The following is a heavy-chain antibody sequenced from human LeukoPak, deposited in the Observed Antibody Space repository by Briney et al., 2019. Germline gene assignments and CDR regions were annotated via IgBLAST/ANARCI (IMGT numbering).Heavy chain of an antibody. J-gene: IGHJ3*02. V-gene: IGHV3-23*01. CDR2: ISGSGGST. CDR3: AKDLSRWSQYQADAFDI. D-gene: IGHD6-13*01. Sequence: GGSLRLSCAASGFTFSSYAMSWVRQAPGKGLEWVSAISGSGGSTYYADSVKGRFTISRDNSKNTLYLHMNSLRAEDTAVYYCAKDLSRWSQYQADAFDIWGQGTMVTVSS. CDR1: GFTFSSYA.